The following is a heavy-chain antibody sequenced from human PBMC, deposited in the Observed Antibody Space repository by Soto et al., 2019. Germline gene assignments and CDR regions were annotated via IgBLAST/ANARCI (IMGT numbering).Heavy chain of an antibody. J-gene: IGHJ4*02. Sequence: GGSLRLSCAACGFTLSSYDLNWVRQAPGKGLEWVSYIISGDSNIYYAASVKGRFTISRDNAKNSLYLQMNRLRAEDTAVYYCARVPNSSGFHDYWRLGTLVTVSS. V-gene: IGHV3-48*03. CDR2: IISGDSNI. D-gene: IGHD3-22*01. CDR3: ARVPNSSGFHDY. CDR1: GFTLSSYD.